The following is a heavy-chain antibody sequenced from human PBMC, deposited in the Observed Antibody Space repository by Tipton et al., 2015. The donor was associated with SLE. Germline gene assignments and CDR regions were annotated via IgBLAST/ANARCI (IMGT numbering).Heavy chain of an antibody. CDR2: ISAYNGDT. CDR1: GYTLTRYY. D-gene: IGHD4-17*01. J-gene: IGHJ4*02. V-gene: IGHV1-18*04. CDR3: ARDYGDYGVGFDY. Sequence: QSGAEVKEPGASVKVSCKASGYTLTRYYVHWVRQAPGQGLEWMGWISAYNGDTNYAQKFQGRVTMTTDTSTNTAHMELRSLRSDDTAVYYCARDYGDYGVGFDYWGQGILVTVSS.